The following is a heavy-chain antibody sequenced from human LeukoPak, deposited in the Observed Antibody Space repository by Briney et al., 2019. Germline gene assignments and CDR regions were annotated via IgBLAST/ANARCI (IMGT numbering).Heavy chain of an antibody. CDR2: IYTSGST. J-gene: IGHJ5*02. V-gene: IGHV4-4*07. CDR1: GGSISSHY. D-gene: IGHD4-17*01. Sequence: SETLSLTCTVSGGSISSHYWSWIRQPAGKGLEWIGRIYTSGSTNYNPSLKSRVTISVDTSKNQFSLKLSSVTAADTAVYYCARLSATVTTRTYNWFDPWGQGTLVTVSS. CDR3: ARLSATVTTRTYNWFDP.